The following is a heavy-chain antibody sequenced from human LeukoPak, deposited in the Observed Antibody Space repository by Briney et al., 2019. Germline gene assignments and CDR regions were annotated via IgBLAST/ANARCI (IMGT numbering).Heavy chain of an antibody. CDR1: GFTFSDYY. J-gene: IGHJ4*02. D-gene: IGHD3-9*01. Sequence: GGSLRLSCAASGFTFSDYYMSWIRQAPGKGLEWVSYISGSGAATYYADSVKGRFTISRDNPKDSLYLQLNSLRAEDTALYYCGRVRVILTTRASFSYWGLGTLVTVSS. CDR2: ISGSGAAT. V-gene: IGHV3-11*01. CDR3: GRVRVILTTRASFSY.